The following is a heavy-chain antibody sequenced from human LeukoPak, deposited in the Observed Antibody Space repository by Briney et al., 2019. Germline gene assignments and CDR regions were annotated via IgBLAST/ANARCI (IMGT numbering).Heavy chain of an antibody. CDR3: ARDPSMVRGVYYYYYYGMDV. CDR2: IWYDGSNK. CDR1: GFTFSSYG. J-gene: IGHJ6*04. D-gene: IGHD3-10*01. V-gene: IGHV3-33*01. Sequence: GGSLRLSCAASGFTFSSYGMRWVRQAPGKGLEWVAVIWYDGSNKYYADSVKGRFTISRDNSKNTLYLQMNSLRAEDTAVYYCARDPSMVRGVYYYYYYGMDVWGKGTTVTVSS.